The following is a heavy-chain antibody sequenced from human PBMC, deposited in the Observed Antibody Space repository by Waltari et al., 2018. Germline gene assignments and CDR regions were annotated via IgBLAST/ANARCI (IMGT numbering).Heavy chain of an antibody. V-gene: IGHV1-2*02. Sequence: QVQLVQSGAEVKKPGASVKVSCKASGYTFTGYYMHWVRQAPGQGLEWMVWINPNSGGTDYAQKFQGRVTMPRDTAISTAYMELSRLRSDDAAVYYCARDGVGDGDYVAFDIWGQGTMVTVSS. CDR2: INPNSGGT. D-gene: IGHD4-17*01. CDR1: GYTFTGYY. CDR3: ARDGVGDGDYVAFDI. J-gene: IGHJ3*02.